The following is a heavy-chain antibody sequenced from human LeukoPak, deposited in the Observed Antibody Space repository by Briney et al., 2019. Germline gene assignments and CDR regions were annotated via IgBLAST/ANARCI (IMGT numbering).Heavy chain of an antibody. Sequence: GGSLRLSCAASGFTVSSNYMSWVRQAPRQELEWVSVIYSGGSTYYADSVKGRFTISRDNSKNTLYLQMNSLRAEDTAVYYCARATYYYDSSGYYVFYFDNWGQGTLVTVSS. CDR3: ARATYYYDSSGYYVFYFDN. D-gene: IGHD3-22*01. CDR1: GFTVSSNY. V-gene: IGHV3-53*01. J-gene: IGHJ4*02. CDR2: IYSGGST.